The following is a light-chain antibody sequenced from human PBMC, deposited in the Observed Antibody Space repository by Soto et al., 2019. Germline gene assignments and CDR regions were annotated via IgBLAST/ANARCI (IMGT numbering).Light chain of an antibody. V-gene: IGKV3-20*01. CDR2: GAS. CDR1: QSLAGSF. CDR3: QQYGSSPFT. Sequence: ENVLTQSPGTLSLSPGERATLSCRASQSLAGSFLAWYQQKPGQAPRLLIYGASNRATGIPDRFSGSGSGTDFTLTISRLEPEDFAVYYCQQYGSSPFTFGPGTKVDIK. J-gene: IGKJ3*01.